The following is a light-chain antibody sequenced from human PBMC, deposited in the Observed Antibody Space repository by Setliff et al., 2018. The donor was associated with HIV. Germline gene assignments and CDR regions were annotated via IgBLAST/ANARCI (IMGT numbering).Light chain of an antibody. V-gene: IGLV2-14*03. CDR3: SSYTSSSTHYVI. CDR2: DVS. J-gene: IGLJ2*01. Sequence: QSALTQPASVSGSPGQSITISCTGTSSDIGGYNYVSWYQQHPGKAPKLMIYDVSYRPSGVSNRLSGSKSGNTASLTISGLQAEDEGDYYCSSYTSSSTHYVIFGGGTKGTVL. CDR1: SSDIGGYNY.